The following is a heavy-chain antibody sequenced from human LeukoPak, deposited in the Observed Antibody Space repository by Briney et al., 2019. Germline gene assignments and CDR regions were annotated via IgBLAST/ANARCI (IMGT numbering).Heavy chain of an antibody. CDR3: ARDEITIFGVVIISFDY. V-gene: IGHV1-18*01. Sequence: ASVKVSCKASGYTFTSYAMNWVRQAPGQGLEWMGWISAYNGNTNYAQKLQGRVTMTTDTSTSTAYMELRSLRSDDTAVYYCARDEITIFGVVIISFDYWGQGTLVTVSS. CDR1: GYTFTSYA. D-gene: IGHD3-3*01. J-gene: IGHJ4*02. CDR2: ISAYNGNT.